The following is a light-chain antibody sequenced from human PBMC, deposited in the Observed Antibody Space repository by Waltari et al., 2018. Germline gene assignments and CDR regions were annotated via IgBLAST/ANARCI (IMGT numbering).Light chain of an antibody. CDR2: GVR. CDR1: NGDIGAYNF. CDR3: SSYTSNRTLL. J-gene: IGLJ2*01. V-gene: IGLV2-14*01. Sequence: QSAPTQPPSVSGSPGQSVTISCTGTNGDIGAYNFVSWYQQRPGKAPKLMIYGVRNRPSGVSDRFSGSKSGNTASLTISGLQAEDEADYYCSSYTSNRTLLFGGGTRLTVL.